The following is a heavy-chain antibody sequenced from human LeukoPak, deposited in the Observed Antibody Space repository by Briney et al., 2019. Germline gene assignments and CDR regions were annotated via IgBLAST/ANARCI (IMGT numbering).Heavy chain of an antibody. CDR1: GFTFSSYS. Sequence: GGSLRLSCAASGFTFSSYSMNWVRQAPGKGLEWVSSISSSSSYIYYADSVKGRFTISRDNAKNSLYLRMNSLRAEDTAVYYCARDPGAGTWSVDYWGQGTLVTVSS. V-gene: IGHV3-21*01. D-gene: IGHD6-13*01. CDR2: ISSSSSYI. CDR3: ARDPGAGTWSVDY. J-gene: IGHJ4*02.